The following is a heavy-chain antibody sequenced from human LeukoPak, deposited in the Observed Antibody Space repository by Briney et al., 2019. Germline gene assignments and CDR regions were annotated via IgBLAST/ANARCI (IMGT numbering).Heavy chain of an antibody. CDR1: GFTFSSYA. D-gene: IGHD3-16*01. V-gene: IGHV3-30*04. J-gene: IGHJ4*02. CDR2: ISYDGSNK. Sequence: GGSLRLSCAASGFTFSSYAMHWVRQAPGKGLEWVAVISYDGSNKYYADSVKGRFTISRDNTKNTLYLQMNSLRAEDTAVHYCARDAGSLGEYLDYWGQGTLVTVSS. CDR3: ARDAGSLGEYLDY.